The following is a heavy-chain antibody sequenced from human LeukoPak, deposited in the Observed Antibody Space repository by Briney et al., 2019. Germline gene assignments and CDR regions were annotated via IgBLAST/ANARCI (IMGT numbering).Heavy chain of an antibody. V-gene: IGHV3-7*01. Sequence: GGSLRLSCAASGFTFSNYWTSWVRQAPGKGLEWVANIKQDGSEKYYVDSVKGRFTISRDHAKKSLYLQMNSPRAEDTAVYYCASTGIAVAGIGSYYFDYWGQGTLVTVSS. CDR2: IKQDGSEK. CDR1: GFTFSNYW. CDR3: ASTGIAVAGIGSYYFDY. D-gene: IGHD6-19*01. J-gene: IGHJ4*02.